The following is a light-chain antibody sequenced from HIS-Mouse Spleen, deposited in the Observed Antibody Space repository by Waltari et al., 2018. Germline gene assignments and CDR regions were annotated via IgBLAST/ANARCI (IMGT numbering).Light chain of an antibody. Sequence: EIVLTQSPATLSFSPGERATLPCRASQSVSSYLDWYQQKPAQAPTLLIYDASTRATGIPARFSGSGCETDFTLTISSLEPEDFAVYYCQQRGNWPITFGQGTRREIK. CDR1: QSVSSY. CDR3: QQRGNWPIT. CDR2: DAS. V-gene: IGKV3-11*01. J-gene: IGKJ5*01.